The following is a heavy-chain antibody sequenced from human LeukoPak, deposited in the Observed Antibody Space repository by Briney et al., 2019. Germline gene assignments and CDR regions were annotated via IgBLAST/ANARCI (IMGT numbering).Heavy chain of an antibody. Sequence: AAVKVSLNSSGSTFTIYYMHWVRQAPAQGLEWMGIINPSGGSTSYAQKFQGRVTMPRDTSTSTVYMELSSLRSEDTAVYYCARGRRIFCSSTSCYSRGWFDPWGQGTLVTVSS. CDR1: GSTFTIYY. J-gene: IGHJ5*02. CDR3: ARGRRIFCSSTSCYSRGWFDP. CDR2: INPSGGST. V-gene: IGHV1-46*01. D-gene: IGHD2-2*01.